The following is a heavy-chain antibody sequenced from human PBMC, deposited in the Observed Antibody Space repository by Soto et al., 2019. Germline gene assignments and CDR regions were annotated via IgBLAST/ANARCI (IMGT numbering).Heavy chain of an antibody. J-gene: IGHJ3*02. D-gene: IGHD5-18*01. V-gene: IGHV4-30-4*01. Sequence: SETLSLTCTVSGGSISSGDYYWSWIRQPPGKGLEWIGYIYYSGSTYYNPSLKSRVTISVDTSKNQFSLKLSSVTAADTAVYYCARAPPLTYTYGLRGVYDIRGRGTIVIVSS. CDR1: GGSISSGDYY. CDR2: IYYSGST. CDR3: ARAPPLTYTYGLRGVYDI.